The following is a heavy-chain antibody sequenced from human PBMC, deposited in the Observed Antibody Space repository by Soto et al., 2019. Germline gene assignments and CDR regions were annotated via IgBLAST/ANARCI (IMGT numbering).Heavy chain of an antibody. CDR3: ERAPKVSGSAQTRPDF. V-gene: IGHV4-34*01. CDR2: ISPSGTT. Sequence: SETLSLTCSLYSGSLSGYYWSWIHPPPGKGLEWIGEISPSGTTNYSPSLKSRVSISVDTSKNQFSLNLTSLTAADTAVYYCERAPKVSGSAQTRPDFWGQGSLVTAPQ. J-gene: IGHJ4*02. D-gene: IGHD6-6*01. CDR1: SGSLSGYY.